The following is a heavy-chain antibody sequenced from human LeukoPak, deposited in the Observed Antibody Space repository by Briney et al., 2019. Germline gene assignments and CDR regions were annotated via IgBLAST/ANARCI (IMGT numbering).Heavy chain of an antibody. CDR1: GGSVTAYY. V-gene: IGHV4-59*02. D-gene: IGHD2/OR15-2a*01. Sequence: SETLSLTCTVSGGSVTAYYWSWIRQPPGKGLEWIGYISYRGSTNYNPSLKSRVTMLVDTSKNQFSLKLGSVTAADTAVYYCARALYARAWYAFDIWGQGTMVTVSS. J-gene: IGHJ3*02. CDR3: ARALYARAWYAFDI. CDR2: ISYRGST.